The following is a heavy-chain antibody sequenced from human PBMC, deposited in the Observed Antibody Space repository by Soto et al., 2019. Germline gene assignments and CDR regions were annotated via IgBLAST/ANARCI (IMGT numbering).Heavy chain of an antibody. V-gene: IGHV1-2*04. J-gene: IGHJ6*02. Sequence: ASVKVYCKASGYTFTGYYMHWVRQAPGQGLEWMGWINPNSGGTNYAQKFQGWVTMTRDTSISTAYMELSRLRSDDTAVYYCARFRGATATFDGYYGMDVWGQGTTVTSP. CDR2: INPNSGGT. CDR3: ARFRGATATFDGYYGMDV. D-gene: IGHD3-9*01. CDR1: GYTFTGYY.